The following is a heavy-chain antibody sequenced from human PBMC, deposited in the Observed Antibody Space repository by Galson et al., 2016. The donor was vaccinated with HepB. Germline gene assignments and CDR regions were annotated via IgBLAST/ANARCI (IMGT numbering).Heavy chain of an antibody. CDR3: ARGGLGYCTGGGCTPFDP. Sequence: SLRLSCAASGFPFSSYDMHWVRQSTGKGLEWVSGIGTAGDIFYAGSVKGRFNISKENAENSLYLQMNSLRVGDTAVYYCARGGLGYCTGGGCTPFDPWGQGTLVTVSS. V-gene: IGHV3-13*01. CDR1: GFPFSSYD. D-gene: IGHD2-8*02. J-gene: IGHJ5*02. CDR2: IGTAGDI.